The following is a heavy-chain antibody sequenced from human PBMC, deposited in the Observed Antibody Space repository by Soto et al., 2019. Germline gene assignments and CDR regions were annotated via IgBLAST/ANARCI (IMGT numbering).Heavy chain of an antibody. D-gene: IGHD5-12*01. Sequence: TLSLTCSVSGGTSNSGDYFWSWIRQPPGKGLEWIVTSFYTGTTYYTTSIKSRASMSMETYKNLFSLRVRVLAAADTAVYFCARVKATLYRHYYFDYWGQGTPVTVSS. V-gene: IGHV4-30-4*01. J-gene: IGHJ4*02. CDR1: GGTSNSGDYF. CDR2: SFYTGTT. CDR3: ARVKATLYRHYYFDY.